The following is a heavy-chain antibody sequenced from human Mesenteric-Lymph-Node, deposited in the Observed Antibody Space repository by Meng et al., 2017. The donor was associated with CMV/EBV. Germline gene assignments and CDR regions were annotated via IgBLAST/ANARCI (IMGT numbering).Heavy chain of an antibody. CDR2: MSYSGST. Sequence: QVQLQGAGLGLVKPSGSRALTCTFSGGSFSSYPWSWIRQPPGKGLEWVGYMSYSGSTNYNPSLKSRITMSLDTSKNQFSLELSSVTAADTAVYYCGRDNWGSIDYWGQGTLVTVSS. V-gene: IGHV4-59*13. CDR1: GGSFSSYP. D-gene: IGHD7-27*01. CDR3: GRDNWGSIDY. J-gene: IGHJ4*02.